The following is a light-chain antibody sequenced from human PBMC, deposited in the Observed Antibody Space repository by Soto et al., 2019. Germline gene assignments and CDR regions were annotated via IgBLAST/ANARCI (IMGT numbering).Light chain of an antibody. CDR2: DTS. CDR3: QQRRNWVS. J-gene: IGKJ3*01. V-gene: IGKV3-11*01. Sequence: LTQSPAILSLSPGERATLSCTASQSVDTYIAWYQQRPGQPPRLLIHDTSHRASGVPARFRGSGSGTDFTLTITSLEPEDFAVSFCQQRRNWVSFGPGTRL. CDR1: QSVDTY.